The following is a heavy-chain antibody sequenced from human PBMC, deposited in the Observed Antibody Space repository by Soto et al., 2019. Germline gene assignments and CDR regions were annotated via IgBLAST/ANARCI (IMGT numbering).Heavy chain of an antibody. Sequence: SETLSLTCTVSGDSISGGASFWSWIRQPPGKGLEWIANVYYSGGSYYNPSLKSRLTISVDTTKNQFSLQLKSMTAADTAVYYCAKLSCTSSTCYFPGWFDPWGQGTLVTVSS. CDR2: VYYSGGS. D-gene: IGHD2-2*01. J-gene: IGHJ5*02. CDR1: GDSISGGASF. CDR3: AKLSCTSSTCYFPGWFDP. V-gene: IGHV4-31*03.